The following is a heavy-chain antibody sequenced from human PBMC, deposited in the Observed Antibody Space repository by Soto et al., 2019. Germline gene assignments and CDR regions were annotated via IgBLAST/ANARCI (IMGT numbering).Heavy chain of an antibody. CDR2: ISYGGSNK. V-gene: IGHV3-30-3*01. Sequence: GGSLRLSCAASGFTFSSYAMHWVRQAPGKGLEWVAVISYGGSNKYYADSVKGRFTISRDNSKDTLYLQMNSLRAEDTAVYYCARDSAFWELKYYFDYWGQGALVTVSS. CDR3: ARDSAFWELKYYFDY. D-gene: IGHD3-10*01. J-gene: IGHJ4*02. CDR1: GFTFSSYA.